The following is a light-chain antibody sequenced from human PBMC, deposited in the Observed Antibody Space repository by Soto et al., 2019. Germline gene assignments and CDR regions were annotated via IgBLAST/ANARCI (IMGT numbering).Light chain of an antibody. CDR1: QSVNSY. V-gene: IGKV3-11*01. J-gene: IGKJ2*01. Sequence: EIVLTQSPATLSLSPGERATLSCRASQSVNSYLAWYQQKPGQAPRLLIYDASNRATGIPARFSGSGSGTDFTLTISRLEPEDFAVYYCQLYGDSPMYTFGLGTKVDIK. CDR3: QLYGDSPMYT. CDR2: DAS.